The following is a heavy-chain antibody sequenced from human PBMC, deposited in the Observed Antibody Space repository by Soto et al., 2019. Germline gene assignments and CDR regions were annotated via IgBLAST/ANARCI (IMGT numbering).Heavy chain of an antibody. Sequence: QVQLQESGPGVVKPSETLSLTCSISGGSISTYYWSCIRQPPGKGLEWIGYIYYSGSTNYNPSLKRRVIMSVDTDKNQFALKLSSVTAADTDVYYCARDRVDSVSSWYFDLWGRGTRVTVSS. CDR2: IYYSGST. D-gene: IGHD5-18*01. CDR3: ARDRVDSVSSWYFDL. J-gene: IGHJ2*01. V-gene: IGHV4-59*01. CDR1: GGSISTYY.